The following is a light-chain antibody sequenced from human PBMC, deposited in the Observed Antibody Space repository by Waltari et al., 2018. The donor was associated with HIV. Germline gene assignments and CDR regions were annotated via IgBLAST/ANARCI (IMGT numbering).Light chain of an antibody. Sequence: HSALTQPASVSGSPGQSITISCTGPTSDISDFNFVSWYQQSPGRAPKLIIFEVYSLPSGISVRFSGSKSGVTSSLTISALRAEDEADYFCSSYSARGFVVFGGGTKVTVL. CDR3: SSYSARGFVV. CDR2: EVY. V-gene: IGLV2-14*01. CDR1: TSDISDFNF. J-gene: IGLJ3*02.